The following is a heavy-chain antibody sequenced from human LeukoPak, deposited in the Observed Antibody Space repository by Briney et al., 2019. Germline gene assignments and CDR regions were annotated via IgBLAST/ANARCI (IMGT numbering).Heavy chain of an antibody. Sequence: GGSLRLSCAASGFTFSSYSMNWVRQAQGKGLEWVSYISSSSSTIYYADSVTGRFTISRDNAKNSLYLQMNSLRAEDTAVYYCARSLWYSSSWYFDYWGQGTLVTVSS. D-gene: IGHD6-6*01. CDR3: ARSLWYSSSWYFDY. CDR1: GFTFSSYS. CDR2: ISSSSSTI. J-gene: IGHJ4*02. V-gene: IGHV3-48*01.